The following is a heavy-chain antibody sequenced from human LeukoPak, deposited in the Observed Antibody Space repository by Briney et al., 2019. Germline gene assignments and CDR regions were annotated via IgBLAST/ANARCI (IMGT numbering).Heavy chain of an antibody. J-gene: IGHJ4*02. CDR2: MNPNSGNT. V-gene: IGHV1-8*03. D-gene: IGHD4-17*01. CDR1: GYTFTSYD. Sequence: ASVKVSCKASGYTFTSYDINWVRQATGQGLEWMGWMNPNSGNTGYAQKFQGRVTITRNTSISTAYMELSSLRSEDTAVYYCARERRMATVILFDYWGQGTLVTVSS. CDR3: ARERRMATVILFDY.